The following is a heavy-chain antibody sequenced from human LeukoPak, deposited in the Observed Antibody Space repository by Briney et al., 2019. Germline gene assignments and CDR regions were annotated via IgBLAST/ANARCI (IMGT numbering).Heavy chain of an antibody. CDR1: GFTFSSYA. CDR3: GGGHATDY. V-gene: IGHV3-30*04. Sequence: PGGSLRLSCAASGFTFSSYAMHWVRQAPGKGLEWVAVISYDGSNKYYADSVKGRFTISRDNSKNTLYLQMNSLRAEDTAVYYCGGGHATDYWGQGTLVTVSS. J-gene: IGHJ4*02. CDR2: ISYDGSNK.